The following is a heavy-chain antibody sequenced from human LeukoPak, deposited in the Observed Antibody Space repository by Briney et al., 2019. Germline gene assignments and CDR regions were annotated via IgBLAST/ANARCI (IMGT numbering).Heavy chain of an antibody. CDR1: GGTFSSYA. Sequence: GASVKVSCKASGGTFSSYAISWVRQAPGQGLEWMGRIIPILGIANYAQKFQGRVTITADKSTSTAYMELSSLRSEDTAVCYCARGLGTGLGAFDIWGQGTMVTVSS. D-gene: IGHD1-1*01. CDR2: IIPILGIA. V-gene: IGHV1-69*04. J-gene: IGHJ3*02. CDR3: ARGLGTGLGAFDI.